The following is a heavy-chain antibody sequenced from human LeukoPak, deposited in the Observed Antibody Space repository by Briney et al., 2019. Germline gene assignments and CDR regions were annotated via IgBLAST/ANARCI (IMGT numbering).Heavy chain of an antibody. J-gene: IGHJ4*02. CDR1: GGSISSIIYY. Sequence: KPSETLSLTCTVSGGSISSIIYYWGWIRQPPGKGLEWIGTIHYSGSTYYNLSLKSRVTISVDTSRNQFSLKLSSVTAADTAVYYCAGHYYYDTSGSDYWGQGALVTVSS. D-gene: IGHD3-22*01. V-gene: IGHV4-39*07. CDR2: IHYSGST. CDR3: AGHYYYDTSGSDY.